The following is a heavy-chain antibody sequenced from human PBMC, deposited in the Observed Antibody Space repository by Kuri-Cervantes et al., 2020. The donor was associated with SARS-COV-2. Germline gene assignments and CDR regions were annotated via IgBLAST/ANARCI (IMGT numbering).Heavy chain of an antibody. CDR2: ISYDGSNK. D-gene: IGHD6-19*01. V-gene: IGHV3-30-3*01. Sequence: GGSLRLSCAASGFTFSSYAMHWVRQAPGKGLEWVAVISYDGSNKYYADSVKGRFTISRDNSKNTLYLQMNSLRAEDTAVYYCARGAVAGTLYYNYYGMDVWGQGTTVTVSS. J-gene: IGHJ6*02. CDR3: ARGAVAGTLYYNYYGMDV. CDR1: GFTFSSYA.